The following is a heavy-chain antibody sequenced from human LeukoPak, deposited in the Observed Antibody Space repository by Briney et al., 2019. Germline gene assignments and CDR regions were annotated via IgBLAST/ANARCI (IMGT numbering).Heavy chain of an antibody. CDR3: ARDNSGWSRDY. J-gene: IGHJ4*02. CDR1: GFTLRSYS. V-gene: IGHV3-21*06. CDR2: INWGSNHI. D-gene: IGHD6-19*01. Sequence: GGSLRLSCAASGFTLRSYSMSWVRQAPGKGLEWVSSINWGSNHIYYADAVQGRFTISRDNAKNSLYLQMNSLRAEDTATYYCARDNSGWSRDYWGQGTLVTVSS.